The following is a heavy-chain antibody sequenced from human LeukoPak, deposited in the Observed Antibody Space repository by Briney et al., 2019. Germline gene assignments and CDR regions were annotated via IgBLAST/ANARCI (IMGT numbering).Heavy chain of an antibody. Sequence: EASVKVSCKVSGYTLTELSMHWVRQAPGKGLEWMGGFDPEDGETIYAQKFQGRVTMTEDTSTDTAYMELSSLRSEDTAVYYCATWAGYSSSCQLDYWGQGTLVTVSS. J-gene: IGHJ4*02. CDR2: FDPEDGET. V-gene: IGHV1-24*01. CDR1: GYTLTELS. CDR3: ATWAGYSSSCQLDY. D-gene: IGHD6-13*01.